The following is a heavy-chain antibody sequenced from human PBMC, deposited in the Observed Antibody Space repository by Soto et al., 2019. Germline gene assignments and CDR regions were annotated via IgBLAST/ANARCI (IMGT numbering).Heavy chain of an antibody. J-gene: IGHJ4*02. CDR3: AKDQEVVIIPWTLDY. CDR1: GFTFSSYG. V-gene: IGHV3-30*18. D-gene: IGHD3-3*01. Sequence: GGSLRLSCAASGFTFSSYGMHWVRQAPGKGLEWVAVISYDGSNKYYADSVKGRFTISRDNSKNTLYLQMNSLRAEDTAVYYCAKDQEVVIIPWTLDYWGQGTLVTVSS. CDR2: ISYDGSNK.